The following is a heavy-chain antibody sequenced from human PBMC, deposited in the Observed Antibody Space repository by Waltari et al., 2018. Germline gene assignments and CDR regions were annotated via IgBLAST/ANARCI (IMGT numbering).Heavy chain of an antibody. V-gene: IGHV4-59*01. D-gene: IGHD2-15*01. CDR3: ARDLSCSGGSCYSNGMDV. J-gene: IGHJ6*02. Sequence: QVQLQESGPGLVKPSETLSLTCTVSGGSISSYYWSWIRQPPGKGLEWIGYIYYSGSTNYSPSLRSRGTISVDTSKNQFSLKLSSVTAADTAVYYCARDLSCSGGSCYSNGMDVWGQGTTVTVSS. CDR2: IYYSGST. CDR1: GGSISSYY.